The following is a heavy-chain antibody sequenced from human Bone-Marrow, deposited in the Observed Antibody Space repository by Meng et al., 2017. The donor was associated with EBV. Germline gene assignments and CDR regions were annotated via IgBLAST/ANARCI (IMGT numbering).Heavy chain of an antibody. D-gene: IGHD3-3*02. CDR1: GFTFSRYW. CDR2: TNEDGRTV. Sequence: EVLLVESGGALVQAGGCLRLSWVASGFTFSRYWMHWVRQVPGKGLEWISRTNEDGRTVDYADSVKGRFTISRDNTKNTLYLQIDSLRVEDTALYLCSRDLAGQYDDWGQGTLVTVSS. J-gene: IGHJ4*02. CDR3: SRDLAGQYDD. V-gene: IGHV3-74*01.